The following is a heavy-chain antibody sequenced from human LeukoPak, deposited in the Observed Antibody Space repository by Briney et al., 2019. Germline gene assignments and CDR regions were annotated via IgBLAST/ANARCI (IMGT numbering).Heavy chain of an antibody. CDR3: AKDLGPGYGDYGDAFDI. Sequence: GGSLRLSCAASGFTFSSYSMNWVRQAPGKGLDWVSSISSSSSYIYYADSVKGRFTISRDNSKNTLYLQMNSLRAEDTAVYYCAKDLGPGYGDYGDAFDIWGQGTMVTVSS. J-gene: IGHJ3*02. CDR2: ISSSSSYI. D-gene: IGHD4-17*01. CDR1: GFTFSSYS. V-gene: IGHV3-21*01.